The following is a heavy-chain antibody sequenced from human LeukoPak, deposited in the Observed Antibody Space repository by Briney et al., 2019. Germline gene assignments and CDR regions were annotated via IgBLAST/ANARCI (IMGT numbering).Heavy chain of an antibody. CDR1: GGSFSGYY. CDR2: INHSGST. Sequence: PSETLSLTCAVYGGSFSGYYWSWIRQPPGKGLEWIGEINHSGSTNYNPSLKSRVTISVDTPKNQFSLKLSSVTAADTAVYYCARRIYCSGGSCQVGWFDPWGQGTLVTVSS. V-gene: IGHV4-34*01. D-gene: IGHD2-15*01. CDR3: ARRIYCSGGSCQVGWFDP. J-gene: IGHJ5*02.